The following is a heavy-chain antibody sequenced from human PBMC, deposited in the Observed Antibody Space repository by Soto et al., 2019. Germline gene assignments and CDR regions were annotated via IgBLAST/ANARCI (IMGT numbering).Heavy chain of an antibody. V-gene: IGHV3-23*01. J-gene: IGHJ6*02. CDR2: ISDSRGGSKT. CDR1: VFTFINYA. D-gene: IGHD3-3*01. CDR3: VKDLAPTIFGVVSGYFYNFGMDV. Sequence: PGWSLRLACVSSVFTFINYAMTWVRQAPGKGLEWVSVISDSRGGSKTYYADSVTGRFTIARDNSKNTLYLQMSSLRPEDTALYYCVKDLAPTIFGVVSGYFYNFGMDVWGQGTTVTVSS.